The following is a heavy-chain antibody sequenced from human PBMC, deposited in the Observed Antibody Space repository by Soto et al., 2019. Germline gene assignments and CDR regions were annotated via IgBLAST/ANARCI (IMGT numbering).Heavy chain of an antibody. V-gene: IGHV1-3*01. CDR2: INAGNGNT. CDR3: AICSSTSCYLGAFDI. Sequence: ASVKVSCKASGYTFTSYAMHWVRQAPGQRLEWMGWINAGNGNTKYSQKFQGRVTITRDTSASTAYMELSSLRSEDTDVYYCAICSSTSCYLGAFDIWGQGTMVTVSS. J-gene: IGHJ3*02. D-gene: IGHD2-2*01. CDR1: GYTFTSYA.